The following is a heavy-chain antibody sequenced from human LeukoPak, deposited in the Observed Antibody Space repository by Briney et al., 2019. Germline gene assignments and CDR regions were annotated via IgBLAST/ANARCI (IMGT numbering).Heavy chain of an antibody. Sequence: SETLSLTCVVSSFSISNGFYWVWIRQPPGKGLEWIGNVFYSGVTYYNPSLMSRDTISVDTSKNHVSLTLNSVTAADTAAYYCARDRGGRTGYASGALDFWGQGVLVTVSS. J-gene: IGHJ4*02. CDR3: ARDRGGRTGYASGALDF. CDR1: SFSISNGFY. D-gene: IGHD5-12*01. V-gene: IGHV4-38-2*02. CDR2: VFYSGVT.